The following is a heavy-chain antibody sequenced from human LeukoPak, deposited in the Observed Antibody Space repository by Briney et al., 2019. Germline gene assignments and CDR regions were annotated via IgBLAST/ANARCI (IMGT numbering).Heavy chain of an antibody. D-gene: IGHD6-13*01. CDR1: GFTFDDYA. V-gene: IGHV3-9*03. J-gene: IGHJ4*02. CDR2: ISWNSGSI. CDR3: AKDLGSSWHWGLDY. Sequence: GGSLRLSCAASGFTFDDYAMHWVRQAPGKGLEWVSGISWNSGSIGYADSVKGRFTISRDNAKNSLYLQMNSLRAEDMALYYCAKDLGSSWHWGLDYWGQGTLVTVSS.